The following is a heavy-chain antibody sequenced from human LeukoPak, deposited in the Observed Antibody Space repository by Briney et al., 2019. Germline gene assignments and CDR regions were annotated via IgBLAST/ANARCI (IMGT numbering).Heavy chain of an antibody. V-gene: IGHV4-61*02. D-gene: IGHD3-9*01. J-gene: IGHJ4*02. CDR3: ARVSQQYDILTGSKGLLDY. CDR1: GGSISSGSYY. CDR2: IYTSGST. Sequence: PSETLSLTCTVSGGSISSGSYYWSWIRQPAGTGLEWIGRIYTSGSTNYNPSLKSRVTISVDTSKNQFSLKLSSVTAADTAVYYCARVSQQYDILTGSKGLLDYWGQGTLITVSS.